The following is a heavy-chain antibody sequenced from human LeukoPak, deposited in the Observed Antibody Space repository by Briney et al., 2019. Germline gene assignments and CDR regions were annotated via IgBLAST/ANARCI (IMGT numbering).Heavy chain of an antibody. CDR3: ARDYSGGSGWSPGWFDP. V-gene: IGHV3-33*01. D-gene: IGHD6-19*01. CDR1: GFTFSSYG. J-gene: IGHJ5*02. Sequence: PGGSLRLSCAASGFTFSSYGMHWVRQAPGKGLEWVAVIWYDGSNKYYADSVKGRFTISRDNSKNTLYLQMNSLRAEDTAVYYCARDYSGGSGWSPGWFDPWGQGTLVTVSS. CDR2: IWYDGSNK.